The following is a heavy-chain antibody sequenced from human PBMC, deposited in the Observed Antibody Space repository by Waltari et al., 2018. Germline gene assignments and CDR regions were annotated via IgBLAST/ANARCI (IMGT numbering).Heavy chain of an antibody. CDR1: GFTFSSYD. CDR3: ARAIAAAENVDY. J-gene: IGHJ4*02. V-gene: IGHV5-51*01. Sequence: EVQLVESGGGLVQPGGSLRLSCAASGFTFSSYDMHWVRQATGKGLEWMGIIYPGDSDTRYSPSFQGQVTISADKSISTAYLQWSSLKASDTAMYYCARAIAAAENVDYLGQGTLVTVSS. CDR2: IYPGDSDT. D-gene: IGHD6-13*01.